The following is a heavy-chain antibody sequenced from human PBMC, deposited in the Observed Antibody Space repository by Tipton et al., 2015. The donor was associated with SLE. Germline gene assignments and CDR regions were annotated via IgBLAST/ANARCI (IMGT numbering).Heavy chain of an antibody. V-gene: IGHV4-59*08. CDR2: IYYSGST. D-gene: IGHD1/OR15-1a*01. J-gene: IGHJ3*02. CDR1: GGSISSYY. CDR3: ARLAGGETSAFDT. Sequence: TLSLTCTVSGGSISSYYWSWIRQPPGKGLEWIGYIYYSGSTNYNPSLKSRVTISVDTSKNQFSLKLSSVTAADTAVYYCARLAGGETSAFDTWGQGTMVTVSS.